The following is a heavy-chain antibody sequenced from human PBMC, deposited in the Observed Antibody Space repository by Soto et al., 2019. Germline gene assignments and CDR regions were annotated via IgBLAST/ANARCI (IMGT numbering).Heavy chain of an antibody. Sequence: SETLSLTCTVSGGSISSGGYYWSWIRQHPGKGLEWIGYIYYSGSTYYNPSLKSRVTISVDTSKNQFSLKLSSVTAADTAVYYCARGVTTRKYYYYGMDVWGQGTTVTVSS. D-gene: IGHD4-4*01. CDR1: GGSISSGGYY. J-gene: IGHJ6*02. CDR2: IYYSGST. CDR3: ARGVTTRKYYYYGMDV. V-gene: IGHV4-31*03.